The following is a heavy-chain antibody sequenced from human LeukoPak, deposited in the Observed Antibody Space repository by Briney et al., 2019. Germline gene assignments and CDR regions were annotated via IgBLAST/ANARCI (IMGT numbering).Heavy chain of an antibody. CDR2: IWYDGSNK. D-gene: IGHD5-12*01. Sequence: PGGSLRLSCAASGFTFSSYGMHWVRQAPGKGLEWVAVIWYDGSNKYYADSVKGQFTISRDNAKNSLYLQMNSLRAEDTAVYYCARDSGYNAFDYWGQGTLVTVSS. J-gene: IGHJ4*02. V-gene: IGHV3-33*01. CDR1: GFTFSSYG. CDR3: ARDSGYNAFDY.